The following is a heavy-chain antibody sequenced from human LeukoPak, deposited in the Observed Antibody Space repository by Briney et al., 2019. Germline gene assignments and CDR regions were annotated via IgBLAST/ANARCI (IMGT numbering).Heavy chain of an antibody. CDR2: VYYSGST. J-gene: IGHJ2*01. V-gene: IGHV4-59*01. D-gene: IGHD6-13*01. Sequence: KPSETLSLTCTVSGGSISSYYWQWIRQPPGNRLEWIGYVYYSGSTDYNPPLKSRVTISVDTSKNQFSLKLTSVTAADTAVYYCARGEPRIARPGAPPFDLWGRGTLVTVSS. CDR1: GGSISSYY. CDR3: ARGEPRIARPGAPPFDL.